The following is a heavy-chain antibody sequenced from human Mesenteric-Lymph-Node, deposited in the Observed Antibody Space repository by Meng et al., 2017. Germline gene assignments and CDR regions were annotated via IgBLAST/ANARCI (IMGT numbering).Heavy chain of an antibody. CDR2: IHSSGST. D-gene: IGHD4-17*01. CDR3: ARDRKHYGERGWFDP. CDR1: NGAFSSYY. V-gene: IGHV4-34*02. Sequence: QVPLRQWGAGPVKPSETLSLTCAVYNGAFSSYYWTWIRQSPGKGLEWIGYIHSSGSTYYNPSLRSRLTISVDTSKNQFSLKLSSVTAADTAVYYCARDRKHYGERGWFDPWGQGTLVTVSS. J-gene: IGHJ5*02.